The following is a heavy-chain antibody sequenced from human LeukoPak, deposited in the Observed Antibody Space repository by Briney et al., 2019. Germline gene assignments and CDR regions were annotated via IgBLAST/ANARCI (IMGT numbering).Heavy chain of an antibody. CDR2: IYTSGST. J-gene: IGHJ5*02. CDR3: AREVDSSREVWFDP. V-gene: IGHV4-61*02. CDR1: GGSISSGSYY. Sequence: SQTLPLTCTVSGGSISSGSYYWSWIRQPAGKGLEWIGRIYTSGSTNYNPSLKSRAIISVDTSKNQFSLKLSSVTAADTAVYYCAREVDSSREVWFDPWGQGTLVTVSS. D-gene: IGHD6-13*01.